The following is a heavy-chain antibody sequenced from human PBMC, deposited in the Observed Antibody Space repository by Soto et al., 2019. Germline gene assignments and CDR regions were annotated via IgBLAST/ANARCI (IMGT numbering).Heavy chain of an antibody. CDR3: STGIRSVYGPFDS. CDR1: GFMFSSYA. V-gene: IGHV3-23*01. Sequence: EVQLLESGGGLVQPGGSLRLSCAASGFMFSSYAMTWVRQAPGKGLEWVSALSGGGDSTYYAPSVRGRFAISRDNSKNTLYMPMNSLRAEDTAVYYCSTGIRSVYGPFDSWGQGTLVTVSS. J-gene: IGHJ4*02. D-gene: IGHD5-12*01. CDR2: LSGGGDST.